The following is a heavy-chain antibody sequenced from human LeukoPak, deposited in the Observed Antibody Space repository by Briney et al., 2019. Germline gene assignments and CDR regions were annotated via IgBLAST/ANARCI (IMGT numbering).Heavy chain of an antibody. CDR3: AREGAAAGLVDDAFDI. CDR1: GFTVSSNY. CDR2: IYSGGST. V-gene: IGHV3-66*01. J-gene: IGHJ3*02. D-gene: IGHD6-13*01. Sequence: GGSLRLSCAASGFTVSSNYMSWVRQAPGKGLEWVSVIYSGGSTYYADSVKGRFTISRDNSKNTLYLQMNSLRAEDTAAYYCAREGAAAGLVDDAFDIWGQGTMVTVSS.